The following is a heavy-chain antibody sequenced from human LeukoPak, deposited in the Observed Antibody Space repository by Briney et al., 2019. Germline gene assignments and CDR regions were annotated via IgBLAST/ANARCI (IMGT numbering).Heavy chain of an antibody. CDR3: ARGVAVAAFDP. V-gene: IGHV4-59*01. D-gene: IGHD6-19*01. Sequence: PSETLSLTCTVSGGSISSYYWSWIRQPPGKGLEWIGYIYYSGSTNYNPSLKSRATISVDTSKNQFSLKLSSVTAADTAVYYCARGVAVAAFDPWGQGTLVTVSS. J-gene: IGHJ5*02. CDR1: GGSISSYY. CDR2: IYYSGST.